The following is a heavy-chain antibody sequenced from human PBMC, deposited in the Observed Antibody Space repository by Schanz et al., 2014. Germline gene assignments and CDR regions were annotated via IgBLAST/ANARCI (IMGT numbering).Heavy chain of an antibody. CDR3: ASSRTRYCSSTSCVPGAFDF. V-gene: IGHV3-11*01. Sequence: VQLLESGGGLVQPGGSLRLSCAASGFTFSDYYMSWIRQAPGKGLEWVSSIISTGGTIYYVDSVRGRFTISRDNAKNSLYLQMNSLRVDDTAVYYCASSRTRYCSSTSCVPGAFDFWGQGTLVTVSS. J-gene: IGHJ3*01. CDR1: GFTFSDYY. D-gene: IGHD2-2*01. CDR2: IISTGGTI.